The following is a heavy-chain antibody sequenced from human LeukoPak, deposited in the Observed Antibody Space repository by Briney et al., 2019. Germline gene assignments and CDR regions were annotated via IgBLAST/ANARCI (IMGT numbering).Heavy chain of an antibody. CDR1: GYIFTNYW. Sequence: GESLRISCQGSGYIFTNYWIGWVRQMPGKGLEWMGVMSPADSFSKYSPSFQGQVTISADNSITTAYLQWSSLKASDTAMYYCARRGSSWSVDYWGQGTLVTVSS. CDR3: ARRGSSWSVDY. CDR2: MSPADSFS. D-gene: IGHD6-13*01. J-gene: IGHJ4*02. V-gene: IGHV5-51*01.